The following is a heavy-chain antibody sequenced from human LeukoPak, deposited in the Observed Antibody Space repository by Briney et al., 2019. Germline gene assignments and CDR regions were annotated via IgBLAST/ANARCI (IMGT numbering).Heavy chain of an antibody. J-gene: IGHJ4*02. CDR3: ARDFDDVNGNFYYIPDV. V-gene: IGHV3-30*02. CDR2: IQYDGTKT. D-gene: IGHD2-8*01. Sequence: ARGSLRLSSTPSGVQLRRNGMHGVPQAPRERGESVAFIQYDGTKTFYGDSVKGRFTISIDTSKNPLYLEMNSLRHEDTAVYSCARDFDDVNGNFYYIPDVWGQGTLVTVSS. CDR1: GVQLRRNG.